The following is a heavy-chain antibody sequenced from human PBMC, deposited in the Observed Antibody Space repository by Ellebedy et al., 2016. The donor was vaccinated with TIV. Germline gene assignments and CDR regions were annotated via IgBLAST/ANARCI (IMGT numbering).Heavy chain of an antibody. CDR2: INAGNGNT. CDR1: GYTFTSYA. J-gene: IGHJ6*02. Sequence: AALVKVSCKASGYTFTSYAIHWARHAPGQRREWMGWINAGNGNTKYSQKFQDRVTITRDTSASTAYMELSSLRSEDTAVYYCATPLLIATRVHYYNGMDVWGQGTTVTVSS. CDR3: ATPLLIATRVHYYNGMDV. V-gene: IGHV1-3*01. D-gene: IGHD2-15*01.